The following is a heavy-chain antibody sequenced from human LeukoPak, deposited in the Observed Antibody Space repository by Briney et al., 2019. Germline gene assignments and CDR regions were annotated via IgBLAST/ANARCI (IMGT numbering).Heavy chain of an antibody. CDR1: GGSFSGYY. V-gene: IGHV4-34*01. D-gene: IGHD3-22*01. CDR2: IYYSGST. CDR3: ARESTYDSSGYWSHYFDY. Sequence: SETLSLTCAVYGGSFSGYYWGWIRQPPGKGLEWIGSIYYSGSTYYNPSLKSRVTISVDTSKNQFSLKLSSVTAADTAVYYCARESTYDSSGYWSHYFDYWGQGTLVTVSS. J-gene: IGHJ4*02.